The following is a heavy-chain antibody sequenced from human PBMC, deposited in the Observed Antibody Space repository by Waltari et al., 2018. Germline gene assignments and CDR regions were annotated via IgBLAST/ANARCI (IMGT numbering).Heavy chain of an antibody. Sequence: QVQLQQWGAGLLKPSETLSLTCAVYGGSFSGYYWRWIRQPPGKGLEWIGEINHSGSTNHSPSLKSRVTISEDTSKNQFSLKLSSVTAADTAVYYCARGVSIAARPGFVDYWGQGTLVTVSS. D-gene: IGHD6-6*01. CDR1: GGSFSGYY. CDR2: INHSGST. CDR3: ARGVSIAARPGFVDY. V-gene: IGHV4-34*01. J-gene: IGHJ4*02.